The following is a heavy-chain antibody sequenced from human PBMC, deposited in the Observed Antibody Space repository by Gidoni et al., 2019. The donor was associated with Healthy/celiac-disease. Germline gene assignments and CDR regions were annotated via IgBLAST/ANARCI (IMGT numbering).Heavy chain of an antibody. V-gene: IGHV1-69*01. J-gene: IGHJ6*02. Sequence: QLVQSGAEVKKPGSSVKVSCKPSVGPFRSYAIRWVRPAPGQGLEWMGGIIPSFGTANYAQKFQGRVTITAEESTSTAYMELSSLRSEDTAVYYCARERGLGYCSSTSCYKLDVWGQGTTVTVSS. CDR3: ARERGLGYCSSTSCYKLDV. CDR1: VGPFRSYA. D-gene: IGHD2-2*02. CDR2: IIPSFGTA.